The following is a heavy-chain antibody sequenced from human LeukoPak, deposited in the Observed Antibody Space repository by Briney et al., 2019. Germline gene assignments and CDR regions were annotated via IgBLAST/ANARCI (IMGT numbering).Heavy chain of an antibody. V-gene: IGHV4-4*02. Sequence: SGTLSLTCAVSGGSISSSNWWSWVRQPPGKGLEWIGEIYHSGSTNYNPSLKSRVTISVDKSKNQFSLKLSAVTAADTAVYYCARLRLRYTRNGDSSSYEVFDIWGQGTVVTVSS. CDR3: ARLRLRYTRNGDSSSYEVFDI. CDR1: GGSISSSNW. D-gene: IGHD2-21*01. CDR2: IYHSGST. J-gene: IGHJ3*02.